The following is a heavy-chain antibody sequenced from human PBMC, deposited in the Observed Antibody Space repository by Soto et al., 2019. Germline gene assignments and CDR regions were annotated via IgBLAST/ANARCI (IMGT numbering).Heavy chain of an antibody. CDR1: GGSISSGGYS. CDR3: VGGDKVVAAEY. D-gene: IGHD2-15*01. J-gene: IGHJ4*02. CDR2: IYHSGST. Sequence: QLQLQESGSGLVKPSQTLSLTCAVSGGSISSGGYSWSWIRQPPGKGLERIGYIYHSGSTYYNPSLKSRVTISVDRAKNQFSLQLSSVTAADTAVYYCVGGDKVVAAEYWGQGTLFALAS. V-gene: IGHV4-30-2*01.